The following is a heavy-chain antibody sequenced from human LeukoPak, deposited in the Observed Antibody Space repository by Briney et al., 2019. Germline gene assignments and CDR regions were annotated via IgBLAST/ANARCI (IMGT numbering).Heavy chain of an antibody. CDR2: IYYSGST. CDR1: GGSISNYY. Sequence: SETLSLTCTVSGGSISNYYWSWIRQPPGKGLEWIGYIYYSGSTNYNPSLKSRVTISVDTSKNQFSLKLSSVTAADTAVYYCASPLVPAASKPFDYWGQGTLVTVSS. J-gene: IGHJ4*02. D-gene: IGHD2-2*01. CDR3: ASPLVPAASKPFDY. V-gene: IGHV4-59*01.